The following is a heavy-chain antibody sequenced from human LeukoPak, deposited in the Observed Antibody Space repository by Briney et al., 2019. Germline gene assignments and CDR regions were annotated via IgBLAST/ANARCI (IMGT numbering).Heavy chain of an antibody. CDR2: ISGSGGST. J-gene: IGHJ4*02. D-gene: IGHD6-6*01. V-gene: IGHV3-23*01. Sequence: PGGSLRLSCAASGFTFSSYAMSWVRQAQGKGLEWVSAISGSGGSTYYADSVRGRFTISRDNAKNTLYLQMNNLRAEDTAMYYCARDQRVTGRPDIDYWGQGTLVIVSS. CDR3: ARDQRVTGRPDIDY. CDR1: GFTFSSYA.